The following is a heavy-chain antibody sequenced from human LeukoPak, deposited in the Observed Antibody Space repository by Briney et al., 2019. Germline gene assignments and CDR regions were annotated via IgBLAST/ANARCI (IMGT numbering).Heavy chain of an antibody. D-gene: IGHD4-17*01. Sequence: PGGSLRLSCAASGFTFSSYGMHWVRQAPGKGLEWVAVISYDGSNKYYADSVKGRFTISRDNSKNTLCLQMNSLRAEDTAVYYCATYGDYVFHYFDYWGQGTLVTVSS. V-gene: IGHV3-30*03. J-gene: IGHJ4*02. CDR1: GFTFSSYG. CDR2: ISYDGSNK. CDR3: ATYGDYVFHYFDY.